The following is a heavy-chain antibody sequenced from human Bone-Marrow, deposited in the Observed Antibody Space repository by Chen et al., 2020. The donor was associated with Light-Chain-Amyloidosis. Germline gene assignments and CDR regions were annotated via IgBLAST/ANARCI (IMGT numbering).Heavy chain of an antibody. D-gene: IGHD5-18*01. Sequence: QVQLVQSGAEGKKPGSSVRVSCKTSGGTFGSSAISWVRQAPGQGLEWVGGINPVLGTTNYAPGFQGRVKITADKSTNTIYMVLSSLRSEDTAIYYCAKRTSMVYVDWFDPWGQGTLVTVSS. CDR2: INPVLGTT. J-gene: IGHJ5*02. V-gene: IGHV1-69*14. CDR3: AKRTSMVYVDWFDP. CDR1: GGTFGSSA.